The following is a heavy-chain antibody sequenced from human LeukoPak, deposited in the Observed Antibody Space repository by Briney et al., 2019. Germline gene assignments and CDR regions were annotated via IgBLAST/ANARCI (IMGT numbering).Heavy chain of an antibody. CDR2: ISTSGRTM. Sequence: GGSLRLSCRASGFTFSSYGMNWVRQAPGKGLEWVSYISTSGRTMYYADSLKGRFTISRDNAKNSLYLQMNSLRAEDTAVYYCARTSSFDYWGQGTLVAVSS. CDR1: GFTFSSYG. J-gene: IGHJ4*02. V-gene: IGHV3-48*03. CDR3: ARTSSFDY.